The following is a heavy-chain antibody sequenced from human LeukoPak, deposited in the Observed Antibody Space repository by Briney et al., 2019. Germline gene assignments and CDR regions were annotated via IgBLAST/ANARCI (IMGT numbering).Heavy chain of an antibody. CDR2: IKQDGSEK. D-gene: IGHD6-13*01. Sequence: PGGSLRLSWAASGFTFSSYWMSWVRQAPGKGLEWVANIKQDGSEKYYVDSVKGRFTISRDNSKNTLYLQMNSLRAEDTAVYYCARATRKNSSSWYWSIDYWGQGTLVTVSS. J-gene: IGHJ4*02. CDR1: GFTFSSYW. V-gene: IGHV3-7*01. CDR3: ARATRKNSSSWYWSIDY.